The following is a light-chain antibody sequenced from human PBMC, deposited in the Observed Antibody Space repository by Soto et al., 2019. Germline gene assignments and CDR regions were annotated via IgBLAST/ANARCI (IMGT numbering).Light chain of an antibody. CDR1: QSVSSH. J-gene: IGKJ1*01. Sequence: EIVVTQSPATLSLSPGERATLSCRASQSVSSHLAWYQQKPGQAPRLLIDDASNRSTCIPARFSGSGSGTDFTLTISSLEPEDSAVYYCQQRADWWTFGQGTKVEVK. CDR3: QQRADWWT. CDR2: DAS. V-gene: IGKV3-11*01.